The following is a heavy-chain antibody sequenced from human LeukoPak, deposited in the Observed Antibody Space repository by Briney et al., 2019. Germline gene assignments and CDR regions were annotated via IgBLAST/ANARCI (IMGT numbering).Heavy chain of an antibody. D-gene: IGHD3-22*01. V-gene: IGHV3-23*01. Sequence: GGSLRLSCAASGFTFSSYAMSWVRQAPGKGLEWVSAISGSGGSTYYADSVKGRFTISRDNSKNTLYLQINSLRAEDTAVYFCAKSRYTYSYDSSGYYGYFQHWGQGTLVTVSS. CDR2: ISGSGGST. J-gene: IGHJ1*01. CDR1: GFTFSSYA. CDR3: AKSRYTYSYDSSGYYGYFQH.